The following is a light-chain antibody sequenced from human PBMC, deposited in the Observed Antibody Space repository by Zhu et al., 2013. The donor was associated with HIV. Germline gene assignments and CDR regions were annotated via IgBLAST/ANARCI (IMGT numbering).Light chain of an antibody. Sequence: AIQLTQSPSSLSASVGDRVTITCRASQGISSALAWYQQKPVKTPKLLIYDASSLESGVPSRFSGSGSGTDFTLTISSLQPEDFATYYCLQYNSYSHPFTFGPGTTVDFK. CDR1: QGISSA. CDR3: LQYNSYSHPFT. J-gene: IGKJ3*01. CDR2: DAS. V-gene: IGKV1-13*02.